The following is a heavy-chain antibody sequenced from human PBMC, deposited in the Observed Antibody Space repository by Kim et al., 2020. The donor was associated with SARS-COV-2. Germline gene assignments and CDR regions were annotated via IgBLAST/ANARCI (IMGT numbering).Heavy chain of an antibody. V-gene: IGHV3-15*01. CDR3: TKRAEDSSSFY. Sequence: GGSLRLSCAASGFTFSNAWMSWVRQAPGKGLEWVGRIKSKTDGGTTDYAAPVKGRFTISRDDSKNTLYLQMNSLKTEDTAVYYCTKRAEDSSSFYWGQGTLVTVSS. CDR2: IKSKTDGGTT. D-gene: IGHD6-13*01. J-gene: IGHJ4*02. CDR1: GFTFSNAW.